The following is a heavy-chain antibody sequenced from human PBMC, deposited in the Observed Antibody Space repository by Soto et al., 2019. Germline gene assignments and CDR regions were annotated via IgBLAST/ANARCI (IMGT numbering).Heavy chain of an antibody. D-gene: IGHD2-2*01. Sequence: SETLSLTCAVSGGSISSGGYSWSWIRQPPGKGLEWIGYIYHSGSTYYSPSLKSRVTISVDRSKNQFSLKLSSVTAADTAVYYCARVPDRWGQGTLVTVSS. V-gene: IGHV4-30-2*01. J-gene: IGHJ5*02. CDR2: IYHSGST. CDR3: ARVPDR. CDR1: GGSISSGGYS.